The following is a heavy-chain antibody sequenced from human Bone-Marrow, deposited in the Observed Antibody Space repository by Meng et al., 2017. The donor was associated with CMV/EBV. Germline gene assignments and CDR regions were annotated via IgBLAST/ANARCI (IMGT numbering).Heavy chain of an antibody. V-gene: IGHV3-30*02. CDR1: GFTFSSYA. CDR2: IRYDGSNK. Sequence: GESLKISCAASGFTFSSYAMSWVRQAPGKGLEWVAFIRYDGSNKYYADSVKGRFTISRDNSKNTLYLQMNSLRAEDTAVYYCAKARFRIQLLDVWGQGTTVTVSS. D-gene: IGHD5-18*01. J-gene: IGHJ6*02. CDR3: AKARFRIQLLDV.